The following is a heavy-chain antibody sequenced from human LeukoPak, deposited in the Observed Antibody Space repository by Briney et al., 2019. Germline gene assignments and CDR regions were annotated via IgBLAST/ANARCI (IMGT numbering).Heavy chain of an antibody. D-gene: IGHD2-15*01. V-gene: IGHV3-23*01. Sequence: GGSLRLSCAASGFTFNNYAMNWVRQAPGKGLEWVSDISGSGGSTYYADSVKGRFTISRDNSKNTLYLQMNSLRAEDTAVYYCATTKGYCSGGSCSETDYWGQGTLVTVSS. J-gene: IGHJ4*02. CDR3: ATTKGYCSGGSCSETDY. CDR1: GFTFNNYA. CDR2: ISGSGGST.